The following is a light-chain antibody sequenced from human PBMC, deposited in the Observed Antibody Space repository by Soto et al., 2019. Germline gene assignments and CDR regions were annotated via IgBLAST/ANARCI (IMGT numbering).Light chain of an antibody. CDR3: PQYDSYFPT. CDR2: HAS. Sequence: DIQMTHSPSTLSASIGDRVTITCRASQTINRWLAWYQQKPGKAPRLLIHHASNLESGVPSRISGSGSGKEFSLIISNLQPEDVAFYYCPQYDSYFPTFGQGNKVEIX. CDR1: QTINRW. V-gene: IGKV1-5*01. J-gene: IGKJ1*01.